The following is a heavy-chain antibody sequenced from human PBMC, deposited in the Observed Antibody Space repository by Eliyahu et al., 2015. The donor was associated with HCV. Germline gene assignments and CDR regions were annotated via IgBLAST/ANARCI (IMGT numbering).Heavy chain of an antibody. V-gene: IGHV3-49*04. D-gene: IGHD3-16*02. CDR1: GFTFGXYA. CDR2: IRXKAYGGTT. CDR3: TRDPIYIWGSYRYEYYYYGMDV. Sequence: EVXLVESGGGLVQPGRSLRLSCTASGFTFGXYAXXWVRQAPGKGLEXVGFIRXKAYGGTTEYAASVKGRFTISRDDSKSIAYLQMNSLKTEDTAVYYCTRDPIYIWGSYRYEYYYYGMDVWGQGTTVTVSS. J-gene: IGHJ6*02.